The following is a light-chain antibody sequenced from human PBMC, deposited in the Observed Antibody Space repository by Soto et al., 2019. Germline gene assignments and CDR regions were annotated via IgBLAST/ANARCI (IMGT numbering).Light chain of an antibody. CDR1: QSISNK. V-gene: IGKV3-15*01. J-gene: IGKJ5*01. Sequence: EIVMTQSPATLSVSPGERATLSCRASQSISNKVGWYQQKPGQAPRLLIYGASTRATGVPPRFSGSGSGTEFTLTISSLQSEDLAVYYCQQYNIWSSITFGQGTRLEIK. CDR2: GAS. CDR3: QQYNIWSSIT.